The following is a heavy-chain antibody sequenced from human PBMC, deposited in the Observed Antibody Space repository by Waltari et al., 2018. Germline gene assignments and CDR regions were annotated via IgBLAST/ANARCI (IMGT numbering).Heavy chain of an antibody. Sequence: ITLKESGPTLVKPTQTLTLTCTFSGFSLRTSGVGVGWFRQPPRKALEWLALIYWNDAERYSPSLKSRLTSNKYTSKNQVVLTMTNMDPVDPATYDCAQELTGDRYNWFDPWGQGTLVTVSS. CDR2: IYWNDAE. J-gene: IGHJ5*02. CDR3: AQELTGDRYNWFDP. V-gene: IGHV2-5*01. D-gene: IGHD7-27*01. CDR1: GFSLRTSGVG.